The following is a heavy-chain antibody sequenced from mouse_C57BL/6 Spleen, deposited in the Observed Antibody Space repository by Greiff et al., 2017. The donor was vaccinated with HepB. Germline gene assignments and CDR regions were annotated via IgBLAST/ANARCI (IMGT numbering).Heavy chain of an antibody. J-gene: IGHJ4*01. CDR2: IWSDGST. CDR1: GFSLTSYG. D-gene: IGHD1-1*01. V-gene: IGHV2-6-1*01. CDR3: ARHNGNRDAMDY. Sequence: VNLVESGPGLVAPSQSLSITCTVSGFSLTSYGVHWVRQPPGKGLEWLVVIWSDGSTTYNSALRSRLSISKDNSKSQVFLKMNSLQTDDTAMYYCARHNGNRDAMDYWGQGTSVTVSS.